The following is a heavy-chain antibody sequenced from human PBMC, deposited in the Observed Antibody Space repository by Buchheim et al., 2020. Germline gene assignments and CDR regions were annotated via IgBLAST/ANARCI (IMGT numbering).Heavy chain of an antibody. D-gene: IGHD6-13*01. J-gene: IGHJ5*02. V-gene: IGHV4-4*02. CDR1: GGSISSSNW. CDR3: ARGGIAAAGSFSLLRSPDENWFDP. Sequence: QVQLQESGPGLVKPSGTLSLTCAVSGGSISSSNWWSWVRQPPGKGLEWIGEIYHSGSTNYNPSLKSRVTISVDKSKNQFSLKLSSVTAADTAVYYCARGGIAAAGSFSLLRSPDENWFDPWGQGTL. CDR2: IYHSGST.